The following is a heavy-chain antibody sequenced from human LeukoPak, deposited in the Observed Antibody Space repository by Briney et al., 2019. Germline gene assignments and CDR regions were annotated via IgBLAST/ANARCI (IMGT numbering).Heavy chain of an antibody. J-gene: IGHJ4*02. CDR1: GFTFSIYW. CDR3: ARDLWVDY. Sequence: GGSLRLSCAASGFTFSIYWMTWVRQAPGKGLEWVANIKQDGSEKYYVDSVRGRFTISRDNVKNSLYLQMNSLRAEDTAVYYCARDLWVDYWGQGTLVTVSS. CDR2: IKQDGSEK. D-gene: IGHD3-16*01. V-gene: IGHV3-7*01.